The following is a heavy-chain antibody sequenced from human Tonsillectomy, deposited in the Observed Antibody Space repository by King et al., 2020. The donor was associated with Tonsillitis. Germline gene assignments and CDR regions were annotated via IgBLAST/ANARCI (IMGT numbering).Heavy chain of an antibody. CDR2: IYGGDNT. CDR3: TGDIRNPYGYSYGWPRFDY. V-gene: IGHV3-66*01. Sequence: DVQLVESGGGLVQPGGSLRLSCAVSGFTVSSSYMSWVRQAPGKGLEWVSVIYGGDNTYYAESVKGRFTISKDSAKKTLYLQLSSLRVEDTAVYSCTGDIRNPYGYSYGWPRFDYWGQGALVTVSS. CDR1: GFTVSSSY. D-gene: IGHD6-19*01. J-gene: IGHJ4*02.